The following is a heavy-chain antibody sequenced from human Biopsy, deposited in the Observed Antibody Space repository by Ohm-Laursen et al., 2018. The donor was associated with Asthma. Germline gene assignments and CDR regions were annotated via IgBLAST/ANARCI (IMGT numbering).Heavy chain of an antibody. CDR2: ISYDGSNK. J-gene: IGHJ4*02. V-gene: IGHV3-30-3*01. D-gene: IGHD6-19*01. Sequence: SLRLSCAASGFTFSSYAMHWVRQAPGKGLEWVAVISYDGSNKYYADSVKGRFTISRDNSKNTLYLQMNSLRAEDTAVYYCAREGIAVAHFDSWGQGTLVTVSS. CDR3: AREGIAVAHFDS. CDR1: GFTFSSYA.